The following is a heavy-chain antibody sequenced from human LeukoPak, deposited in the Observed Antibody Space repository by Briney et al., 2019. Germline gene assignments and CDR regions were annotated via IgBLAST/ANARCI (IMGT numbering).Heavy chain of an antibody. CDR2: INPRGGWK. CDR1: GCTFTQYY. J-gene: IGHJ4*02. Sequence: GSVKVSCKGTGCTFTQYYIHGVGQAPGRGGEGMGIINPRGGWKSYAQKFQGRVTMTRDMSTSTVYMELSSLRSEDTAVYYCATNADYHDYYDSSGYQKKADYWGQGTLVTVSS. D-gene: IGHD3-22*01. V-gene: IGHV1-46*01. CDR3: ATNADYHDYYDSSGYQKKADY.